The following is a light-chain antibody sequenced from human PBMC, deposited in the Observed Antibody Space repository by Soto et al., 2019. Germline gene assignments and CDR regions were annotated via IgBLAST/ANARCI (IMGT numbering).Light chain of an antibody. CDR1: QTISSW. J-gene: IGKJ1*01. CDR2: KAS. CDR3: HHYNSYSEA. V-gene: IGKV1-5*03. Sequence: DIPMTQSPSTLSGSVGDRVTITCRASQTISSWLAWYQQKPGKAPKLLIYKASTLKSGVPSRFSGSGSGTEFPLTISSRQPNDFATYYCHHYNSYSEAFGQGTKV.